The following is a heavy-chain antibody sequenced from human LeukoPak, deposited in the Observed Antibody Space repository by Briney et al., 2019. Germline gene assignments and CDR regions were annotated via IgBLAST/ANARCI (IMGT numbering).Heavy chain of an antibody. CDR2: IWYDASNQ. V-gene: IGHV3-33*01. CDR1: GFTFRDFG. D-gene: IGHD1-14*01. J-gene: IGHJ4*02. CDR3: AARPRMPPRFDN. Sequence: QPGRSLRLSCAASGFTFRDFGMHWVRQAPGKGLEWVAIIWYDASNQYYEDSVKGRFTISRDNSKSTLYLQMNSLGAEDTAIYYCAARPRMPPRFDNWGQGTLVTVSS.